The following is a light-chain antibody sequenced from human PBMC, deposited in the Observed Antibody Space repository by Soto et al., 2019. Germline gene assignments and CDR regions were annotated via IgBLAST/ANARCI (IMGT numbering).Light chain of an antibody. J-gene: IGLJ3*02. CDR1: SGDVGSYNL. V-gene: IGLV2-23*02. CDR3: CSYAGSSTLV. CDR2: EVS. Sequence: QSALTQPASLSGSPGQSIAISCSGTSGDVGSYNLVSWYQQHPGKAPKLMIYEVSKRPSGVSNRFSGSKSGNTASLTISGLQTEDEADYYCCSYAGSSTLVFGGGTKLTVL.